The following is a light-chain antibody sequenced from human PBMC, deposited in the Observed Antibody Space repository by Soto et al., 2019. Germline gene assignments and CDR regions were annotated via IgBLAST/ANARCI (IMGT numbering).Light chain of an antibody. CDR1: QSISSY. J-gene: IGKJ1*01. Sequence: DIQMPQSPSSLSASVGDRVTITCRASQSISSYLNWYQQKPGKAPKLLIYAASSLQSGVPSRFSGSGSGTDFPLTISRLQPEDFATYYCQQSYSTPWTFGQGTKVEIK. CDR3: QQSYSTPWT. V-gene: IGKV1-39*01. CDR2: AAS.